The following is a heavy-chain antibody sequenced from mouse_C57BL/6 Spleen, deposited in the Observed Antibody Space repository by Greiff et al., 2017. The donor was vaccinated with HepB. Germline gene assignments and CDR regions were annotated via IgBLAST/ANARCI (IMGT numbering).Heavy chain of an antibody. V-gene: IGHV10-1*01. CDR1: GFSFNTYA. CDR2: IRSKSNNYAT. CDR3: VRRGFDY. J-gene: IGHJ2*01. Sequence: EVKLMESGGGLVQPKGSLKLSCAASGFSFNTYAMNWVRQAPGKGLEWVARIRSKSNNYATYYADSVKDRFTISREDSESMLYLQMNNLKTEDTAMYYCVRRGFDYWGQGTTLTVSS.